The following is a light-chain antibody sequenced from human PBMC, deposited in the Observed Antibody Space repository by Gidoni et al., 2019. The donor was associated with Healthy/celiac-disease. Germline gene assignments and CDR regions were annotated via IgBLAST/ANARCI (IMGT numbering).Light chain of an antibody. CDR1: QGISSA. Sequence: AIQLTQSPSSLSASVGDRVTITCRASQGISSALAWYQQKPGKAPKLLIYDASSLESGVPSRFSGSGSGTDFTLTISSLQPEDFATYYCQQFNSYFTFGPXTKVDIK. J-gene: IGKJ3*01. V-gene: IGKV1-13*02. CDR3: QQFNSYFT. CDR2: DAS.